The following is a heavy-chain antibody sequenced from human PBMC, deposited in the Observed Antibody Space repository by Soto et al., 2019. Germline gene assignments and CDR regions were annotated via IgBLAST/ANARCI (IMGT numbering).Heavy chain of an antibody. CDR2: ISSNGGST. J-gene: IGHJ4*02. V-gene: IGHV3-64D*06. Sequence: GSLRLSCSASGFTFSSYAMHWVRQAPGKGLEYVSAISSNGGSTYYADSVKGRFTISRDNSKNTLYLQMSSLRAEDTAVYYCVKEPYYYDSSGYYYGYFDYWGQGTLVTVSS. CDR3: VKEPYYYDSSGYYYGYFDY. D-gene: IGHD3-22*01. CDR1: GFTFSSYA.